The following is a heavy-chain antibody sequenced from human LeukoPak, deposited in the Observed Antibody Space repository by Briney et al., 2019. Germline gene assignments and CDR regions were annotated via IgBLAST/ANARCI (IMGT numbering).Heavy chain of an antibody. CDR2: LYYDGRT. V-gene: IGHV4-39*07. CDR1: GDSVSSSNYY. D-gene: IGHD3-22*01. CDR3: ARENYDSSGYYCFDY. J-gene: IGHJ4*02. Sequence: KPSETLSLTCTVFGDSVSSSNYYWAWFRQPPGKGLDWIGSLYYDGRTYYSPSLESRVTVSVDTSKNQFSLKLSSVTAADTAVYYCARENYDSSGYYCFDYWGQGTLVTVSS.